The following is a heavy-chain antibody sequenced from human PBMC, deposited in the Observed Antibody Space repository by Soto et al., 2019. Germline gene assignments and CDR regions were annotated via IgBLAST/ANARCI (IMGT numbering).Heavy chain of an antibody. CDR3: ATYYYDSSGYYPNHAYYFDY. V-gene: IGHV1-69*13. J-gene: IGHJ4*02. Sequence: SVKVSCKASGGTFSSYAISWVRQAPGQGLEWMGGIIPIFGTANYAQKFQGRVTITADESTSTAYMELSSLRSEDTAVYYCATYYYDSSGYYPNHAYYFDYWGQGTLVTVSS. D-gene: IGHD3-22*01. CDR2: IIPIFGTA. CDR1: GGTFSSYA.